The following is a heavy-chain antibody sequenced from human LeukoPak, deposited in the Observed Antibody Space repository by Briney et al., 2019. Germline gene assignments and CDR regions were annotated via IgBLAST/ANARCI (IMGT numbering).Heavy chain of an antibody. CDR1: GFTVSSNY. CDR2: LCSCGTT. Sequence: GGSLRLSCAASGFTVSSNYMSWVRQAPEKGLEWVSFLCSCGTTYYADSVKGRITISRDTSKNTLCLQMNSLSPEDTAVYYCARGRPHGNDYWGQGTLVTVPS. J-gene: IGHJ4*02. D-gene: IGHD4-23*01. V-gene: IGHV3-66*03. CDR3: ARGRPHGNDY.